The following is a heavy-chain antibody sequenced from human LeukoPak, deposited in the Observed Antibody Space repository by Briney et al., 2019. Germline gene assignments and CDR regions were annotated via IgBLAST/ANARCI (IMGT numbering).Heavy chain of an antibody. J-gene: IGHJ4*02. D-gene: IGHD4-17*01. CDR3: ARASDYGDYEGNYFDY. V-gene: IGHV1-69*06. CDR1: GGTFSSYA. CDR2: IIPIFGTA. Sequence: GASVKVSCKTSGGTFSSYAISWVRQAPGQGLDWMGGIIPIFGTANYAQKFQGRVTITADKSTSTAYMELRSLRSDDTAVYYCARASDYGDYEGNYFDYWGQGTLVTVSS.